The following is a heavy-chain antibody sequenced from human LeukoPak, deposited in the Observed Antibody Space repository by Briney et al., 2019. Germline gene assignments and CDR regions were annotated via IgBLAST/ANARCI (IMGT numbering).Heavy chain of an antibody. J-gene: IGHJ4*02. CDR3: ARGFYYDNSGYYPGDY. Sequence: GASVKVSCKASGYTFTSYYMHWVRQAPGQGLEWMGIINPSGGSTSYAQKFQGGVTMTRDMSTSTVYMELSSLRSEDTAVYYCARGFYYDNSGYYPGDYWGQGTLVTVSS. V-gene: IGHV1-46*01. CDR1: GYTFTSYY. CDR2: INPSGGST. D-gene: IGHD3-22*01.